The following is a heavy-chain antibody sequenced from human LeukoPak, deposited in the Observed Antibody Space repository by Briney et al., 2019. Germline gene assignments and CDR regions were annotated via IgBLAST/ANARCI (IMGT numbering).Heavy chain of an antibody. CDR2: IWYDGTNR. V-gene: IGHV3-33*01. J-gene: IGHJ3*02. Sequence: PGGSLRLSCAASGFTLSSCGIHWVRQAPGKGLEWVAVIWYDGTNRYYVDSVRGRFTISRDNSKNTLYLQMNSLRAEDTAVYYCARGGHDYYDRSGYYYMSAFDIWGQGTMVTVSS. CDR3: ARGGHDYYDRSGYYYMSAFDI. CDR1: GFTLSSCG. D-gene: IGHD3-22*01.